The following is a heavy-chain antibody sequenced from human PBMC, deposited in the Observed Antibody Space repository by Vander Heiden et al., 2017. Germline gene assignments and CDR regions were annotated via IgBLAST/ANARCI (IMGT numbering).Heavy chain of an antibody. CDR3: ARQILNNIGYYYYGMDV. Sequence: EVKLVVSGSGLVQSGGSERLSCADSGSTASIYNMNWHRQDAGEGLEWVSHIGSSGSTIYYADSVKGRFTISRDNAKNSLYLQVNSLRAADTAVYYCARQILNNIGYYYYGMDVWGQGTTVTVSS. D-gene: IGHD1-20*01. CDR1: GSTASIYN. V-gene: IGHV3-48*01. CDR2: IGSSGSTI. J-gene: IGHJ6*02.